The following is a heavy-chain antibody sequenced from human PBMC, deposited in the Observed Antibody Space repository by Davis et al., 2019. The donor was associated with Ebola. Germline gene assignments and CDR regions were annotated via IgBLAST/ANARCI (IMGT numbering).Heavy chain of an antibody. CDR3: ARGWLRTGMDV. V-gene: IGHV6-1*01. CDR1: GDSVSVNSGG. J-gene: IGHJ6*04. Sequence: HSQTPSLTCAISGDSVSVNSGGWNWIRQSPSRGLEWLGRTYYSSKWYHDYATSVKSRITINLNTSKNQFSLQLNSVTPEDTAVYYCARGWLRTGMDVWGTGTTVIVSS. CDR2: TYYSSKWYH. D-gene: IGHD5-12*01.